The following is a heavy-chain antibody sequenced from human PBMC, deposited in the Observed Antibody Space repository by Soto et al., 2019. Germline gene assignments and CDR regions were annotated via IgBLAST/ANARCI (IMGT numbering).Heavy chain of an antibody. J-gene: IGHJ4*02. D-gene: IGHD3-3*01. CDR1: GYNFTSYG. CDR2: ISANNGNT. V-gene: IGHV1-18*01. Sequence: ASVKVSCKASGYNFTSYGISWVRQAPGQGLEWMGWISANNGNTNYAQKLQGRVTMTTDTSTSTAYMELRSLRSDDTAVYYCARYPIFGVVIPFDYWGQGTLVTVSS. CDR3: ARYPIFGVVIPFDY.